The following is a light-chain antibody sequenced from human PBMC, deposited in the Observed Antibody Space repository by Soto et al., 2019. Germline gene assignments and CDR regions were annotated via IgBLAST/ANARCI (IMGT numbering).Light chain of an antibody. CDR3: QQYGRSPLT. Sequence: EIVLTQSPGTLYLSTGERATLSCRASQSVSSSYLAWYQQKPGQAPRILIFDASSRDTGISDRFSGSGSGTDFTLTISRLEPEDFEVYYCQQYGRSPLTFGQGTKVEVK. J-gene: IGKJ1*01. V-gene: IGKV3-20*01. CDR2: DAS. CDR1: QSVSSSY.